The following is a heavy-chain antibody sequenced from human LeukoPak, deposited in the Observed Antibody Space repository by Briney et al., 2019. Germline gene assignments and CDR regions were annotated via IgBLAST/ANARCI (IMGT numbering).Heavy chain of an antibody. J-gene: IGHJ4*02. V-gene: IGHV3-43*02. CDR3: AKVYVGSWYAYDH. D-gene: IGHD6-13*01. CDR2: ISGDGGTT. CDR1: GFTFDDYA. Sequence: GGSLRLSCAASGFTFDDYAMHWVRQAPAKGLEWVSLISGDGGTTDYADSVKGRFTISRDNRRNSLYLHMNSLRTEDTALYFCAKVYVGSWYAYDHWGQGTLVTVSS.